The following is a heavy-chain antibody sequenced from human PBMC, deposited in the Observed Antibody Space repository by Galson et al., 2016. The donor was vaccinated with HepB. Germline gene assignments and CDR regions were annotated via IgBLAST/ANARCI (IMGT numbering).Heavy chain of an antibody. D-gene: IGHD3-10*01. V-gene: IGHV3-35*01. CDR1: GFTFSNSD. CDR2: VSWNGSRT. J-gene: IGHJ6*02. Sequence: SLRLSCAAAGFTFSNSDMNWVHQAPGKGLEWVSGVSWNGSRTHYADSVKGRFIISRDNSRNTLYLQTNSLRAEDTAVYYCVKNTTRLLYLWFGEGYNGMDVWGQGTTVAVSS. CDR3: VKNTTRLLYLWFGEGYNGMDV.